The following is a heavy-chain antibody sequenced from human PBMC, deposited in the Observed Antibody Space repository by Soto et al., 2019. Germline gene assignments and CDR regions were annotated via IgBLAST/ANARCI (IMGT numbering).Heavy chain of an antibody. Sequence: GGSLRLSCAASGFTFNGFTMSWVRQAPGKGLEWVSYITSSGSAISYADSVRGRFTISRGNSKNILYLQMNSLGDEDTAVYYCAESPGSFYSWGQGTLVTVSS. CDR1: GFTFNGFT. CDR3: AESPGSFYS. V-gene: IGHV3-48*02. J-gene: IGHJ4*02. D-gene: IGHD2-15*01. CDR2: ITSSGSAI.